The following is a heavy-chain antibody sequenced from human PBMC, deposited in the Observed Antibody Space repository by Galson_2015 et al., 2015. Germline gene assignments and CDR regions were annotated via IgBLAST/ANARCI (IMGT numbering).Heavy chain of an antibody. V-gene: IGHV4-31*03. J-gene: IGHJ5*02. Sequence: TLSLTCTVSGGSISSGGYYWSWIRQHRGQGLERIGYIYYSGSTYYNPSLKSRVTISVDTSKNQFSLKLSSVTAAETAVYYCARGSTSSLNWFDPWGQGTLVTVSS. D-gene: IGHD2-2*01. CDR3: ARGSTSSLNWFDP. CDR2: IYYSGST. CDR1: GGSISSGGYY.